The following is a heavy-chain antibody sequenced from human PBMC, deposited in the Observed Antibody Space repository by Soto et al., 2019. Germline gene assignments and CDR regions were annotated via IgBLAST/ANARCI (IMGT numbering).Heavy chain of an antibody. V-gene: IGHV4-59*08. J-gene: IGHJ4*02. CDR2: ILNSENT. D-gene: IGHD6-19*01. Sequence: QVQLQESGPGLVKPSETLSLTCTASGGSISNYYWNWIRQPPGKGLEWIGNILNSENTNYNPSLMRRLTISLDTSNNQCSLKMNSVTAADTAVYYCTTGSGWTSDHWGRGTLVTVSS. CDR1: GGSISNYY. CDR3: TTGSGWTSDH.